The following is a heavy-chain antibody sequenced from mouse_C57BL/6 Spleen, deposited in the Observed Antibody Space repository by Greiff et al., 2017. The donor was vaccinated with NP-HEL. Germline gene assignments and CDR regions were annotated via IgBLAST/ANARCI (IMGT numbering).Heavy chain of an antibody. D-gene: IGHD2-1*01. J-gene: IGHJ2*01. CDR3: AREEMHVNFICDY. CDR1: GFTFSSYT. V-gene: IGHV5-9*01. Sequence: EVQRVESGGGLVKPGGSLKLSCAASGFTFSSYTMSWVRQTPEKRLEWVATISGGGGNTYYSDSVKGRFTICRDNATYTLYLESSSLRSEDTALYYCAREEMHVNFICDYWGQGITLTVSS. CDR2: ISGGGGNT.